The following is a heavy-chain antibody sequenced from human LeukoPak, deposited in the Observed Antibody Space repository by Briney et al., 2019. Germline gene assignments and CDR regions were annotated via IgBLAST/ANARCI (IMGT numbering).Heavy chain of an antibody. D-gene: IGHD6-13*01. CDR2: LDPEDGET. J-gene: IGHJ4*02. Sequence: ASVKVSCKVSGYTLTDLAIHWVRQAPGKGLEWMGGLDPEDGETIYAQRFQGRVTMTEDRSTDTAYMELSSLRSEDTAVYYCARVRGKQQLVHYWGQGTLVTVSS. CDR1: GYTLTDLA. CDR3: ARVRGKQQLVHY. V-gene: IGHV1-24*01.